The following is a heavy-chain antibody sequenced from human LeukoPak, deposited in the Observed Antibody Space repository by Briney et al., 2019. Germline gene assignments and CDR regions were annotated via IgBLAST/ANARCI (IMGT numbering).Heavy chain of an antibody. CDR3: ARALFGAMVTSLLDV. CDR2: IIPIFGTA. CDR1: GGTFSSYA. D-gene: IGHD5-18*01. J-gene: IGHJ6*04. Sequence: SVKVSCKASGGTFSSYAISWVRQAPGQGLEWMGGIIPIFGTANYAQKFQGRVTITADKSTSTAYMELSSLRSEDTAVYYCARALFGAMVTSLLDVWGKGTTVTVSS. V-gene: IGHV1-69*06.